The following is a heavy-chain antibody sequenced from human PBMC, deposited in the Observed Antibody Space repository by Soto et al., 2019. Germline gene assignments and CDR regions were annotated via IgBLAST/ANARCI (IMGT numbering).Heavy chain of an antibody. CDR2: ITGSGGDT. CDR1: GFTFNNYA. Sequence: LRLSCAASGFTFNNYAMGWVRQASGKGLEWVSAITGSGGDTYSADSVKGRFTISRDNSKNTLYLQMSSLRAEDTAIYYCAKLGSSSWSPHYYFDYWGQGTLVTVSS. V-gene: IGHV3-23*01. J-gene: IGHJ4*02. D-gene: IGHD2-2*01. CDR3: AKLGSSSWSPHYYFDY.